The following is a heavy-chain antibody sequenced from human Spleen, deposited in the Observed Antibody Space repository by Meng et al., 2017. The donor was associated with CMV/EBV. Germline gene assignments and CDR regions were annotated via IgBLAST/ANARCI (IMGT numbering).Heavy chain of an antibody. J-gene: IGHJ3*02. CDR1: GGSVSSSSYY. D-gene: IGHD1-1*01. Sequence: SETLSLTCTVSGGSVSSSSYYWGWIRQPPGKGLEWIGTIYYTGTTYYNPSLRSRVTISIDRSSSQVSLKVTSVTDADTAVYYCARDRYPGAFDIWGQGTMVTVSS. V-gene: IGHV4-39*07. CDR3: ARDRYPGAFDI. CDR2: IYYTGTT.